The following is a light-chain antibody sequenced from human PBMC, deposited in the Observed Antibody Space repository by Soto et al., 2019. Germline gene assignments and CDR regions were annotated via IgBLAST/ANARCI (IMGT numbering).Light chain of an antibody. CDR1: QRVSSK. J-gene: IGKJ1*01. CDR2: GAS. CDR3: QQYNNWPRT. V-gene: IGKV3-15*01. Sequence: EIVMTQSPATLSVSPGERATLSCRASQRVSSKIAWYQQKPGQAPRLLIYGASTRATGIPARFSVSGSGTEFTLTITSLQSEDFAVYYCQQYNNWPRTFGQGTKVEIK.